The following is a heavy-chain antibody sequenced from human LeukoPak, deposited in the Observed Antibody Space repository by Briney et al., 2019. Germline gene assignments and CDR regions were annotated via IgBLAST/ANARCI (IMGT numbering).Heavy chain of an antibody. D-gene: IGHD2-2*01. J-gene: IGHJ5*02. V-gene: IGHV5-51*01. CDR3: ARVALVVPAAKRLGGWFAP. CDR2: IYPGDSNT. Sequence: PGESLKISCKGSGYSFTSYWIGWVRQMPGKGLEWMGIIYPGDSNTRYSPSFQGQVTISADKSISTAYLQWSSLKASDTAMYYCARVALVVPAAKRLGGWFAPWGQGTLVPVSS. CDR1: GYSFTSYW.